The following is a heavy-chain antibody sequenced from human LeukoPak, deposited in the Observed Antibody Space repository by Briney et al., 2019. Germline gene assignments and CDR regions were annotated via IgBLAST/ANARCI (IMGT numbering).Heavy chain of an antibody. CDR1: GFTVSNNY. D-gene: IGHD6-19*01. Sequence: GGSLRLSCEVSGFTVSNNYMSWVRQAPGEGLEWVSVIYGGGNNTHYADSVKGRFTISRDNSKNTIYLQMNSLRAEDTATYYCAREFRQTYTSGWSLDYWGQGTLVTVSS. CDR2: IYGGGNNT. CDR3: AREFRQTYTSGWSLDY. J-gene: IGHJ4*02. V-gene: IGHV3-53*01.